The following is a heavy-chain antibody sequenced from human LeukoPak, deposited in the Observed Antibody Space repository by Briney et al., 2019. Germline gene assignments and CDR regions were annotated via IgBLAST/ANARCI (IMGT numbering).Heavy chain of an antibody. CDR1: GAPLNNYY. CDR2: VDYSGST. CDR3: AMQVGIYGDYNNWFDP. Sequence: SETLSLTCTVSGAPLNNYYWNWVRQPPGKELEWIGNVDYSGSTRYNPSLKSRATMSLDSSKNQFSPRLTSVTAADMAVYYCAMQVGIYGDYNNWFDPWGQGARVTVSS. V-gene: IGHV4-59*08. J-gene: IGHJ5*02. D-gene: IGHD4-17*01.